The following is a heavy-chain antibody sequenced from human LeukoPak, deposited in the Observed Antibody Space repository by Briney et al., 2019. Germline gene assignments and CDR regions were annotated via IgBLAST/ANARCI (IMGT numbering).Heavy chain of an antibody. V-gene: IGHV4-39*01. Sequence: PSETLSLTCTVSGGSISSSSYYWGWIRQPPGKGLEWIGSIYYSGSTYYNPSLRSRVTISVDTSKNQFSLKLSSVTAADTAVYYCARPVYYDMLTGGYYYMDVWGKGTTVTVSS. CDR2: IYYSGST. CDR1: GGSISSSSYY. CDR3: ARPVYYDMLTGGYYYMDV. J-gene: IGHJ6*03. D-gene: IGHD3-9*01.